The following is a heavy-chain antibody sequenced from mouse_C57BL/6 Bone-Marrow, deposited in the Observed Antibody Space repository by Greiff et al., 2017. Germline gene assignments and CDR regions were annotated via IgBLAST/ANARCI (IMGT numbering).Heavy chain of an antibody. CDR2: IWGVGRT. Sequence: LVESGPGLVAPSQSLSITCTVSGFSLTSYGVDWVRQSPGKGLEWLGVIWGVGRTNYNSALKSRLSISKDNSKSQVFLKMTSLPTDDTAMYYYASSPRSYSGLFAYWGQGTLVTVSA. CDR1: GFSLTSYG. D-gene: IGHD3-2*02. J-gene: IGHJ3*01. CDR3: ASSPRSYSGLFAY. V-gene: IGHV2-6*01.